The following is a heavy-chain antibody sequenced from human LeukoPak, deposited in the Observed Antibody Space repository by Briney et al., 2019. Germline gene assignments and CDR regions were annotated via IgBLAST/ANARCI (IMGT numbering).Heavy chain of an antibody. D-gene: IGHD4-23*01. CDR2: ISGSGGST. J-gene: IGHJ4*02. Sequence: GGSLRLSCAAAGFTFSSYAMSWVRQAPGKGLEWVSAISGSGGSTYYADSVKGRFTISRDNSKNTLFLQMNSLRAEDTAVYYCAKSFDYGGNSLGSFFDYWGQGTLVTVSS. V-gene: IGHV3-23*01. CDR1: GFTFSSYA. CDR3: AKSFDYGGNSLGSFFDY.